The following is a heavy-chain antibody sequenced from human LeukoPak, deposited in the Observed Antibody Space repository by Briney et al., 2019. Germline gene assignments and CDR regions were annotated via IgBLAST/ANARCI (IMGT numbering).Heavy chain of an antibody. Sequence: SVKVSCKASGDTFIPYTFSWVRQAPGQWLEWLGRIIPSLDVANYAHKFQGRVTLSVDRDTATTYMEVTSLRSEDTAIYYCARDHCSPGTCLGGHWGQGTLVTVSS. CDR1: GDTFIPYT. CDR3: ARDHCSPGTCLGGH. CDR2: IIPSLDVA. J-gene: IGHJ4*02. V-gene: IGHV1-69*04. D-gene: IGHD2-15*01.